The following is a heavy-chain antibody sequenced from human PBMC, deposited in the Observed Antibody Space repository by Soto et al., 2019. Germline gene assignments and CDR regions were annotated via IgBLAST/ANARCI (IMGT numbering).Heavy chain of an antibody. Sequence: QVQLQESGPRLVKPSETLSLTCTVSGDSISSYDWTWIRQPPGKGLEYMGYIYYSGRTYYNPSLKSRVTISVDTSKNQFSLKLSSVTAAATAVDYCARGHLGITTTGTWYDLDYLGQGPLVTVSS. CDR2: IYYSGRT. V-gene: IGHV4-59*01. D-gene: IGHD2-15*01. CDR3: ARGHLGITTTGTWYDLDY. CDR1: GDSISSYD. J-gene: IGHJ4*02.